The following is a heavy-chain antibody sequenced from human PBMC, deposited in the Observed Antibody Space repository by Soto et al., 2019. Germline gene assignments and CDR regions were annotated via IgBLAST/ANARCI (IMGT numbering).Heavy chain of an antibody. CDR1: GGTFSTYT. J-gene: IGHJ5*02. V-gene: IGHV1-69*08. D-gene: IGHD3-22*01. Sequence: QVQLVQSGAEVKKPGSSVKVSCKASGGTFSTYTITWVRQAPGQGLEWMGRIIPIIGIINYAQKLQGRVTVTAAKFTASAYIELARLRSVDTAVYYCAGDPDSHDNDSQASSYPWGQGTLVTVSS. CDR2: IIPIIGII. CDR3: AGDPDSHDNDSQASSYP.